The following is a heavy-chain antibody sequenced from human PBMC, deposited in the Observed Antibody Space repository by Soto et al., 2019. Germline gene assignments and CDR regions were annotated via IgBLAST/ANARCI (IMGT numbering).Heavy chain of an antibody. CDR1: GGSISTVDYW. V-gene: IGHV4-30-4*01. J-gene: IGHJ4*02. CDR3: ARGPSGDKVDS. D-gene: IGHD7-27*01. Sequence: QVQLQESGPGLVEPSQTLSLTCTVSGGSISTVDYWWSWIRQSPDMGLEWIGHTYDGGRTYNNPSLESGGTMSVDTAKRQLSLTLSSVSAADTAVYYCARGPSGDKVDSWGQGTLVTVSS. CDR2: TYDGGRT.